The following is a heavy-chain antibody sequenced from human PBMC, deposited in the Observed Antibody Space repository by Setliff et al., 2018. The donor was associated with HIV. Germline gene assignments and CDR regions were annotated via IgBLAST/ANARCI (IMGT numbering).Heavy chain of an antibody. V-gene: IGHV1-2*06. CDR3: ARQDIPTGYYLFDY. CDR1: GYSLTGYY. Sequence: ASVKVSCKASGYSLTGYYVNWVRQAPGQGLEWMGRINPKSGATNLAQKFQGRVTLTRDTSVTTVYMELSSLTSDDTALYYCARQDIPTGYYLFDYWGQGTQVTVSS. CDR2: INPKSGAT. J-gene: IGHJ4*02. D-gene: IGHD3-9*01.